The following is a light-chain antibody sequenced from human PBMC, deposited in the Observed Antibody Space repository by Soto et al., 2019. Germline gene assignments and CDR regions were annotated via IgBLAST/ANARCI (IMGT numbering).Light chain of an antibody. CDR3: FSYAGNSLNYV. J-gene: IGLJ1*01. CDR1: SSDVVSYNL. CDR2: EAS. V-gene: IGLV2-23*01. Sequence: QSVLTQPASVSGSPGQSITISCTGPSSDVVSYNLVSWYQQHPGKAPKLMIYEASKRPSGISNRCSGSKSGNAASLTISGLQAEDEADYYCFSYAGNSLNYVFGTGTKLTVL.